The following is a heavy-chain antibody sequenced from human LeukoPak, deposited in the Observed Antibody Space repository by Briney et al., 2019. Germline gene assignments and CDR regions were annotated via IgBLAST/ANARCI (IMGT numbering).Heavy chain of an antibody. CDR3: AKRPAAVRGVIPYLDY. CDR2: ISAGGST. V-gene: IGHV3-23*01. Sequence: RGAVRLSCAGCGLLFSRFCMSWGRHVAGKRLGAGSTISAGGSTYYADSVKGWFTISRDNSKNTLFLQMNSLRAEDTAIYYCAKRPAAVRGVIPYLDYWGQGTLVTVSS. CDR1: GLLFSRFC. D-gene: IGHD3-10*02. J-gene: IGHJ4*02.